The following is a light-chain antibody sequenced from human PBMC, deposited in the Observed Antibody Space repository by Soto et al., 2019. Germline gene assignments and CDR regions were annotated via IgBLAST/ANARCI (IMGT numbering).Light chain of an antibody. CDR3: QQYNDWTVT. J-gene: IGKJ4*01. CDR2: GAS. V-gene: IGKV3-15*01. CDR1: ERLSSN. Sequence: EIVMTQSPATLSVSPGERATLSCRASERLSSNLAWYQQKPGQAPSLLIYGASTRATGIPARFSGNGSGTEFTLTIRSLQSEDFAVYYCQQYNDWTVTFGGGNKVDI.